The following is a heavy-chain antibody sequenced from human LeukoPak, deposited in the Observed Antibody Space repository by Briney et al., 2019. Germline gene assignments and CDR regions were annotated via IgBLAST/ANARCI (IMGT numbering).Heavy chain of an antibody. D-gene: IGHD6-6*01. CDR3: ARLVYSSSPPFGY. CDR2: IYTSGST. Sequence: SETLSLPCTVSGGPISGYYWSWIRPPPGEGLEWIGYIYTSGSTNYNPPLQSRVTISVDTSKHQFSLKLSSVTAADTAVYYCARLVYSSSPPFGYSGQGTLVTVSS. CDR1: GGPISGYY. V-gene: IGHV4-4*09. J-gene: IGHJ4*02.